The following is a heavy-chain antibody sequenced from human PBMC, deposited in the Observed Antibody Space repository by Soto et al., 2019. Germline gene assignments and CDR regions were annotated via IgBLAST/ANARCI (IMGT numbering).Heavy chain of an antibody. CDR2: INPNSGGT. V-gene: IGHV1-2*02. CDR1: GYTFTGYY. Sequence: QVQLVQSGAEVKKPGASVKVSCKASGYTFTGYYMHWVRQAPGQGLEWMGWINPNSGGTNYAQKLQGRVTMTTDTSTSTAYMELRSLRSDDTAVYYCAGGHAGSQYYYYGMDVWGQGTTVTVSS. CDR3: AGGHAGSQYYYYGMDV. J-gene: IGHJ6*02.